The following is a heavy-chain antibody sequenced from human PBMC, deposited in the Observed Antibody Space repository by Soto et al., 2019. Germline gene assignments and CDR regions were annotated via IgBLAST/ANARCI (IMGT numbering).Heavy chain of an antibody. Sequence: EVQLLESGGELVQPGGSLRLSCAASGFTFRSYAVSWVRQAPGKGLEWVSSISAAGGSTYYADSVAGRFTISRDNSKNTLYLQMNSLRAEDTAVYYCAKYEGLAIVVGGALDVWGQGTTVTVSA. V-gene: IGHV3-23*01. CDR3: AKYEGLAIVVGGALDV. CDR1: GFTFRSYA. D-gene: IGHD1-26*01. J-gene: IGHJ3*01. CDR2: ISAAGGST.